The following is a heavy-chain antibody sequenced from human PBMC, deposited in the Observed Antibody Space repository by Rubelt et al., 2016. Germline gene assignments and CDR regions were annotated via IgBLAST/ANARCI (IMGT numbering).Heavy chain of an antibody. J-gene: IGHJ4*02. CDR3: ASASRGYSGSYYVLDY. V-gene: IGHV3-30*04. CDR1: GFTFSSYA. Sequence: SGGGVVQPGRSLRLSCAASGFTFSSYAMHWVRQAPGKGLEWVAVISYDGSNKYYADSVKGRFTISRDNSKNTRYLQMNSLRAEDTAVYYCASASRGYSGSYYVLDYWGQGTLVTVSS. CDR2: ISYDGSNK. D-gene: IGHD1-26*01.